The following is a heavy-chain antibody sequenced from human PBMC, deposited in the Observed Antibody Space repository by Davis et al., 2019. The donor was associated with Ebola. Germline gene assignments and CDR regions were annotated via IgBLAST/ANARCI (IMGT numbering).Heavy chain of an antibody. D-gene: IGHD1-26*01. CDR3: ATDSGRVGATINWFDP. CDR2: IIPIFGTA. V-gene: IGHV1-69*13. Sequence: SVKVSCKASGGTFSSYAISWVRQAPGQGLEWMGGIIPIFGTANYAQKFQGRVTITADESTSTAYMELRSLRSDDTAVYYCATDSGRVGATINWFDPWGQGTLVTVSS. J-gene: IGHJ5*02. CDR1: GGTFSSYA.